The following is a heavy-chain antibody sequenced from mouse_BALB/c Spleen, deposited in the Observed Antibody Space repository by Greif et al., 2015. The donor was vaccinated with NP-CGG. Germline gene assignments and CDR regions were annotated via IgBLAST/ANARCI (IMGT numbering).Heavy chain of an antibody. Sequence: QVQLKQSGAELAKPGASVKMSCKASGYTFTSYWMHWVKQRPGQGLEWIGYINPSTGYTEYNQKFKDKATLTADKSSSTAYMQLSSLTSEDSAVYYCANYGNYFDYWGQGTTLTVSS. CDR1: GYTFTSYW. V-gene: IGHV1-7*01. CDR2: INPSTGYT. CDR3: ANYGNYFDY. J-gene: IGHJ2*01. D-gene: IGHD2-1*01.